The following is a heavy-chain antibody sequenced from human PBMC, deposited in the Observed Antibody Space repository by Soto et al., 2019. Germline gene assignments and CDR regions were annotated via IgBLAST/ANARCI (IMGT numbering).Heavy chain of an antibody. D-gene: IGHD3-16*01. CDR1: GGSISSYY. V-gene: IGHV4-59*01. Sequence: QVQLQESGPGLVKPSETLSLTCTVSGGSISSYYWSWIRQPPGKGLEWIGYIYYSGSTNYNPSLKSRVTISVDTSKNQFSLKLSSVTAADTAVYYCARSYDEEGDFDYGGQGTLVTVSS. CDR3: ARSYDEEGDFDY. CDR2: IYYSGST. J-gene: IGHJ4*02.